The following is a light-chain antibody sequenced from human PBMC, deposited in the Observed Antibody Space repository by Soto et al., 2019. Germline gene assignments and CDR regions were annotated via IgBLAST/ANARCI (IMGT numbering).Light chain of an antibody. CDR3: QQFYTTPRT. V-gene: IGKV4-1*01. CDR1: RNLLYNDKNY. J-gene: IGKJ2*01. CDR2: WAS. Sequence: DIVMTQAPDSLAASLGAIVTINCKSSRNLLYNDKNYVAWYQQRPGQASKLLIYWASTRESEVPVRISGSGSVTDFRLTIRDLQAADAAVYYCQQFYTTPRTFGQGTRVEI.